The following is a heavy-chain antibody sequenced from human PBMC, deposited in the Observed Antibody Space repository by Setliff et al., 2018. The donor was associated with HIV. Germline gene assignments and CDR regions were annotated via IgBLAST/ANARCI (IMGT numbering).Heavy chain of an antibody. CDR2: ITPIFGTA. Sequence: SVKVSCKASGGSFSSHATNWVRQAPGQGLEWMGGITPIFGTANIAEKFQGRVTITADESTSTAYMELSSLRSEGTAVNYCASSIFGMGTSYWGQGTRVTVSS. CDR1: GGSFSSHA. V-gene: IGHV1-69*13. CDR3: ASSIFGMGTSY. J-gene: IGHJ4*02. D-gene: IGHD3-3*02.